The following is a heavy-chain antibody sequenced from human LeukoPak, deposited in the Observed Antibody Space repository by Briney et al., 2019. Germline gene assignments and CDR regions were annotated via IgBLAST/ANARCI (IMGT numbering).Heavy chain of an antibody. D-gene: IGHD2-2*01. J-gene: IGHJ4*02. V-gene: IGHV4-59*01. CDR2: IYYSGST. CDR1: GGSISSYH. CDR3: ARKSFHTSSYDY. Sequence: SETLSLTCTVSGGSISSYHWSWIRQPPGKGLEWIGYIYYSGSTNYNPSLKSRVTISLDTSKNQFSLNLSSVTAADTAVYYYARKSFHTSSYDYWGQGTLVTVSS.